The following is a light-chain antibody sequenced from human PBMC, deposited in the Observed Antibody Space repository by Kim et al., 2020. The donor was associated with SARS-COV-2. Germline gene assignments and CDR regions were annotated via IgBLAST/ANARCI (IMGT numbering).Light chain of an antibody. Sequence: GQSVTISCTGTSSAVGSYDRVSWYQQPPGTAPKVMIYEVSNRPSGVPDRFSGSKSGNTASLTISGLEAEDEADYYCTSYTSSSTYVFGIGTKVTVL. V-gene: IGLV2-18*02. CDR2: EVS. CDR1: SSAVGSYDR. CDR3: TSYTSSSTYV. J-gene: IGLJ1*01.